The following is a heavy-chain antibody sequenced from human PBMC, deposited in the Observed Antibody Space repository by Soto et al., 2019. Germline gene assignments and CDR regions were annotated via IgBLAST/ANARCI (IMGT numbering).Heavy chain of an antibody. CDR3: AKDAVYNDGLWLMDL. D-gene: IGHD3-10*01. Sequence: VGSLRLSGIASGLPHSLFAMMWIRQAPGKGLECVSGIYGSGGGIQYADSVKGRFTISRDNSKNTVYLQMTDLRADDTAIYYCAKDAVYNDGLWLMDLWGQGTQVTVSS. V-gene: IGHV3-23*01. CDR2: IYGSGGGI. CDR1: GLPHSLFA. J-gene: IGHJ4*02.